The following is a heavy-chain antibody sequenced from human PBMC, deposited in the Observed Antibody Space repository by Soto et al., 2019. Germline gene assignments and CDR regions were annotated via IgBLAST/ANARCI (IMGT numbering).Heavy chain of an antibody. V-gene: IGHV1-69*13. D-gene: IGHD2-2*01. CDR1: GGTFSSYA. CDR2: IIPIFGTA. Sequence: SVKGSCKASGGTFSSYAISWVRQAPVQGLEWMGGIIPIFGTANYAQKFQGRVTITADESTSTAYMELSSLRSEDTAVYYCARDNWRDMVVPAAKKGWFDPWGQGTLVTVSS. CDR3: ARDNWRDMVVPAAKKGWFDP. J-gene: IGHJ5*02.